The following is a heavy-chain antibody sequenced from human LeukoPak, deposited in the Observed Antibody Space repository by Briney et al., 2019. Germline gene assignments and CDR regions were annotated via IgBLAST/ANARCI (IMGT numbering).Heavy chain of an antibody. D-gene: IGHD6-19*01. CDR3: ARDIGSGWFDYYYYYGMDV. CDR2: ISAYNGNT. J-gene: IGHJ6*02. Sequence: GAAVKVACTASGYTFTSYGISWVRQAPGQGLEWMGWISAYNGNTNYAQKLQGRVTMTTDTSTSTAYMELRSLRSDDTAVYYCARDIGSGWFDYYYYYGMDVWGQGTTVSVSS. CDR1: GYTFTSYG. V-gene: IGHV1-18*01.